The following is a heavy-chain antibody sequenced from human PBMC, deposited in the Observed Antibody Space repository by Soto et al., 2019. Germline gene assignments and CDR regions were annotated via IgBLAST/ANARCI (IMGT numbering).Heavy chain of an antibody. CDR2: TYYRSKWYY. Sequence: SQTLSLTCAITGDSVSSNSAGWSWVRQSPSRGLEWLGRTYYRSKWYYEYAVSVRGRITINPDTSKNQYSLQLNSVTPEDTAVYFCARGEQYSGRIFHYSGQGTIVTVYS. CDR1: GDSVSSNSAG. V-gene: IGHV6-1*01. D-gene: IGHD1-26*01. CDR3: ARGEQYSGRIFHY. J-gene: IGHJ4*01.